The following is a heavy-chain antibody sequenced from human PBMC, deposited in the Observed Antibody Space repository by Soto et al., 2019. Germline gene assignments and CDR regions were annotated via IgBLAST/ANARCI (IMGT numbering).Heavy chain of an antibody. CDR1: GFTFSSYA. CDR3: AKVARSGWCGGGSGFDY. V-gene: IGHV3-23*01. CDR2: ISGSGGST. Sequence: EVQLLESGGGLVQPGGSLRLSCAASGFTFSSYAMNWVRQAPGKGLEWVSGISGSGGSTYYADSVKGRFTISRDSSKNTLYLQMNSLRAEDTAVYYCAKVARSGWCGGGSGFDYWGQGTLVTVSS. D-gene: IGHD6-19*01. J-gene: IGHJ4*02.